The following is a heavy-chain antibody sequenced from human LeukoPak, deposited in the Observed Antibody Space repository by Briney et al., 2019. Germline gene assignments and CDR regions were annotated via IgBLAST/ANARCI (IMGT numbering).Heavy chain of an antibody. Sequence: SETLSLTCIVSGGSISTYCWNWIRQSPGKGLEWIGYIYYSGRTNCNLSLKSRVTISIDTSKNQFSLKLKSVTPADTAVYYCTRATHLVMIDYWGQGTLVTVSS. CDR2: IYYSGRT. CDR1: GGSISTYC. J-gene: IGHJ4*02. D-gene: IGHD4-23*01. V-gene: IGHV4-59*01. CDR3: TRATHLVMIDY.